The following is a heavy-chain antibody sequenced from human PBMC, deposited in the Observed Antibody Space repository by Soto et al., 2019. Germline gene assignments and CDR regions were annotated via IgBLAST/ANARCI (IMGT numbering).Heavy chain of an antibody. CDR1: GFTFSSYG. J-gene: IGHJ4*02. V-gene: IGHV3-30*18. Sequence: QVQLVESGGGVVQPGRSLRLSCAASGFTFSSYGMHWVRQAPGKGLEWVAVISYDGSNKYYADSVKGRFTISRDNSKNTLYLQMNSLRAEDTAVYYCAKATAAALVDYWGQGTLVTVSS. D-gene: IGHD6-13*01. CDR3: AKATAAALVDY. CDR2: ISYDGSNK.